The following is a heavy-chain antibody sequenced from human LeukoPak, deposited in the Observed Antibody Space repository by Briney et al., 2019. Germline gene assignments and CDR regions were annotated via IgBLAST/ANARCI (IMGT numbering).Heavy chain of an antibody. J-gene: IGHJ5*02. CDR2: FDPEDGET. V-gene: IGHV1-24*01. D-gene: IGHD6-13*01. CDR1: GYTLTELS. CDR3: AREQQLVRGNWFDP. Sequence: GASVKVSCKVSGYTLTELSMHWVRQAPGKGLEWMGGFDPEDGETIYAQKFQGRVTMIEDTSTDTAYMELSSLRSEDTAVYYCAREQQLVRGNWFDPWGQGTLVTVSS.